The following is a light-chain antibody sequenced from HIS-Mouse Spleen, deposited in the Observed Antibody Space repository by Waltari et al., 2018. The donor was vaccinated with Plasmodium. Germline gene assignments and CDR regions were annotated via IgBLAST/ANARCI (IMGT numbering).Light chain of an antibody. CDR2: QDR. V-gene: IGLV3-1*01. CDR3: QAWDSSTVV. J-gene: IGLJ2*01. Sequence: YQLTQPPPLSVSPGQTPTITCPGHNLGHKYACWYPQKPGQSPALVIYQDRKRPSGIPERFSGSNSGNTATLTISGTQAMDEADYYCQAWDSSTVVFGGGTKLTVL. CDR1: NLGHKY.